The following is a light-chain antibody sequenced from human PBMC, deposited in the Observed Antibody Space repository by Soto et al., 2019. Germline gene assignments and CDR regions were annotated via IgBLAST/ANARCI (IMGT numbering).Light chain of an antibody. CDR3: HQYKQWPIT. V-gene: IGKV3-15*01. CDR2: YTS. J-gene: IGKJ5*01. Sequence: EIVMTQSPATLSVSPGESATLSCRASQSVSSDLAWYQQHPGQAARLLIYYTSTRATGVPARFSGGGSGTACTHTTSSLHSEDSAFYDFHQYKQWPITFGQGTKLDIK. CDR1: QSVSSD.